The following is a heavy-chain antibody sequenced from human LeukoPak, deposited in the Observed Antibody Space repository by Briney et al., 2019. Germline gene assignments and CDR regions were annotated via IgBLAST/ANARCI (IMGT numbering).Heavy chain of an antibody. J-gene: IGHJ6*02. CDR3: ARADYYYYGMDV. V-gene: IGHV4-34*01. Sequence: RASETLSLTCAVYGGSFSGYYWSWIRQPPGKGLEWIGEINHSGSANYNPSLKSRVTISVDTSKNQFSLKLSSVTAADTAVYYCARADYYYYGMDVWGQGTTVTVSS. CDR2: INHSGSA. CDR1: GGSFSGYY.